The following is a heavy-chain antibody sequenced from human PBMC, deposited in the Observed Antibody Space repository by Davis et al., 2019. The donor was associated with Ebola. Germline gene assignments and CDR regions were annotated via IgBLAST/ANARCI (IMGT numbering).Heavy chain of an antibody. J-gene: IGHJ3*02. CDR2: IKIDGTTT. V-gene: IGHV3-74*01. CDR3: ARVDASSAFDI. CDR1: GFSFSRMW. Sequence: HTWGSLRLSCAAYGFSFSRMWLHWVRQPPGKGLEWVSRIKIDGTTTDYADSVKGRFSISRDNAKNSLSLQMNSLRADDTAMYYCARVDASSAFDIWGQGTMVTVSS.